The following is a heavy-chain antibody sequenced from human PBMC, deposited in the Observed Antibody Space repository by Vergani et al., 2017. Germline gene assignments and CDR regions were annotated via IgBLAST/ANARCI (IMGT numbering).Heavy chain of an antibody. CDR1: GFTFSDYW. CDR3: ARGAQPGY. V-gene: IGHV3-7*01. J-gene: IGHJ4*02. CDR2: IKQDGSEK. Sequence: EVQLVESGGGIVKPGGSLRLSCAASGFTFSDYWMSWLRQTPGKGLEWVAYIKQDGSEKYYVDSVQGRFTISRDNAKDSLYLQMNSLRAEDTAVYYCARGAQPGYWGQGTLVTVSS.